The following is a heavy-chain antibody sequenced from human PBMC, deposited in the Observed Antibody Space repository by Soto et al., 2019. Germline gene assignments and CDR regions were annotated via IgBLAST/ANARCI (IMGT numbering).Heavy chain of an antibody. V-gene: IGHV1-3*04. Sequence: ASVKVSCKASGYTFTNYAMQWVRQAPGQRLEWMGRINTANGDTIYSQNFQGRVTITRDTSASTVYLELSSLRFEDTAVYYCGRGQATFDPWGQGTLVTVSS. CDR3: GRGQATFDP. J-gene: IGHJ5*02. CDR1: GYTFTNYA. CDR2: INTANGDT.